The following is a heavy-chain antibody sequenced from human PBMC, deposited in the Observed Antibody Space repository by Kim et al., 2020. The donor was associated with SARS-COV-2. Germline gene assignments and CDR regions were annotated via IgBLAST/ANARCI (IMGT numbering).Heavy chain of an antibody. J-gene: IGHJ4*01. V-gene: IGHV3-49*03. CDR2: IRNKAYSATT. CDR1: GLTFGEYT. CDR3: TSGGGSGRYYFDY. Sequence: GGSLRLSCTASGLTFGEYTMSWFRQAPGKGLEWVGFIRNKAYSATTEYAASVKGTFTISRDDSKSIAYLQMNSLKTEDTAVYYCTSGGGSGRYYFDYWG. D-gene: IGHD3-10*01.